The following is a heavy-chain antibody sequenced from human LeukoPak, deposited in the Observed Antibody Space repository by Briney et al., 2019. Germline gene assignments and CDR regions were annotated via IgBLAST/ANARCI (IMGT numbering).Heavy chain of an antibody. V-gene: IGHV3-30-3*01. D-gene: IGHD4-17*01. CDR2: ISYDGSNK. J-gene: IGHJ6*02. CDR3: ARDRSGGDYGGYYYYGMDV. CDR1: GFTFSSYA. Sequence: GRSLRLSCAASGFTFSSYAMHWVRQAPGKGLEWVAVISYDGSNKYYADSVKGRFTISRDNSKNTLYLQMNSLRAEDTAVYYCARDRSGGDYGGYYYYGMDVWGQGTTVTVSS.